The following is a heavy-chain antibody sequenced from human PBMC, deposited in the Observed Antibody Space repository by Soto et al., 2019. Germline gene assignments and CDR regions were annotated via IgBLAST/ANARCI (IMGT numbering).Heavy chain of an antibody. J-gene: IGHJ6*02. CDR3: ARALKAGGHFGMDV. CDR2: VIPLFGTS. CDR1: GGAFSTYA. V-gene: IGHV1-69*06. Sequence: QVQLVQSGAEVKEPGSSVKVACQASGGAFSTYAISWVRQAPGQGLEWMGGVIPLFGTSNYLPKFQGRVSIAADRSTETVYMELSRLRFDDTAVYFWARALKAGGHFGMDVWGQGTTVTVSS. D-gene: IGHD3-16*01.